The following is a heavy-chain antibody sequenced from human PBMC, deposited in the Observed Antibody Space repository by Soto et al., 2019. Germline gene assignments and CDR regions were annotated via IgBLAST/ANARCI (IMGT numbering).Heavy chain of an antibody. CDR2: IWYDGSNK. D-gene: IGHD3-16*01. CDR1: GFTFSSYG. V-gene: IGHV3-33*01. CDR3: ARGRGNPRQITHLDY. J-gene: IGHJ4*02. Sequence: PGGSLSLSCAASGFTFSSYGMHWVRQAPGKGLEWVAVIWYDGSNKYYADSVKGRFTISRDNSKNTLYLQMNSLRAEDTAVYYCARGRGNPRQITHLDYWGQGTLVTVSS.